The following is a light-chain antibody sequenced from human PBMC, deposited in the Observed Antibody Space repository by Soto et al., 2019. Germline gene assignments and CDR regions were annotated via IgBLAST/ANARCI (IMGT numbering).Light chain of an antibody. CDR1: ESIDNW. CDR3: QQYHTDWT. V-gene: IGKV1-5*01. Sequence: DIQMTQSHSTLSASVGDTVTITCRASESIDNWLAWYQQKPGKAPKLLIFAASTLVRGVPSRFSGRGSGTEFTLTISSLQADDYATFYCQQYHTDWTFGQVTNVAIK. J-gene: IGKJ1*01. CDR2: AAS.